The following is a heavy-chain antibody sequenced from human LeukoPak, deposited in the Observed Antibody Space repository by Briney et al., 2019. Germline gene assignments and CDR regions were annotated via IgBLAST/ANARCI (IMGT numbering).Heavy chain of an antibody. V-gene: IGHV3-48*04. Sequence: PGGSLRLSCAASGFIFSTYSMIWVRQAPGKGLEWVAYISISGSSIYYADAVKGRFTISRDNAKNSLYLQMNSLRAEDTAVYYCARAHNWKYGSFDFWGQGTLVTVSS. J-gene: IGHJ4*02. CDR2: ISISGSSI. CDR3: ARAHNWKYGSFDF. CDR1: GFIFSTYS. D-gene: IGHD1-7*01.